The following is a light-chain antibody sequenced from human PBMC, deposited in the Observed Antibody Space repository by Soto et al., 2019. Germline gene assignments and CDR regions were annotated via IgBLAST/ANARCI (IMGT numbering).Light chain of an antibody. J-gene: IGLJ1*01. CDR3: AAWDDSLNGYV. CDR2: STN. V-gene: IGLV1-44*01. CDR1: ISNIGGNT. Sequence: QSVLTQPPSASGTPGQRVTISCSGSISNIGGNTVNWYQQLPGTPPKLLMYSTNQRPSGVPDRFSGSKSGTSASLAISGLQSEDEADYFCAAWDDSLNGYVFGTGTKVTVL.